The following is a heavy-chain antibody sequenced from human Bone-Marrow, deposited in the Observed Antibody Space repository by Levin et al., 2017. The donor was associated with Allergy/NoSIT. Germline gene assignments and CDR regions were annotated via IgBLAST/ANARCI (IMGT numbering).Heavy chain of an antibody. V-gene: IGHV3-73*01. J-gene: IGHJ3*02. Sequence: PGGSLRLSCGGSGFTFSGSAMHWVRQASGKGLEWVGHIRSKANNYATAYAASVKGRFTISRDDSKNTAYLQMNSLKTEDTAVYYCTRTGGDGYNPGFWAFDIWGQGTMVTVSS. CDR1: GFTFSGSA. D-gene: IGHD5-24*01. CDR3: TRTGGDGYNPGFWAFDI. CDR2: IRSKANNYAT.